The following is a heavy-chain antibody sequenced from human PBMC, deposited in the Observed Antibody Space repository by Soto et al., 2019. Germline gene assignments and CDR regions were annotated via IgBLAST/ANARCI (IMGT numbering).Heavy chain of an antibody. CDR1: CGSFSGYY. V-gene: IGHV4-34*01. J-gene: IGHJ4*02. CDR3: ARGSKGDFWSGYPYSLDY. D-gene: IGHD3-3*01. CDR2: INHSGST. Sequence: SETLSLTCAVYCGSFSGYYWSWIRQPPGKGLEWIGEINHSGSTNYNPSLKSRVTISVDTSKNQFSLKLSSVTAADTAVYYCARGSKGDFWSGYPYSLDYWGQGTLVTVSS.